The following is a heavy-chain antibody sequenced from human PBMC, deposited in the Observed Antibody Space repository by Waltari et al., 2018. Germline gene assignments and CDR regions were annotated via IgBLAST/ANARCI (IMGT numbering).Heavy chain of an antibody. Sequence: QVQLVQSGAEVKKPGASVKVSCKASGYTFTGYYMHWVRQAPGQVLEWMGWINPNSGGTNYAQKFQGRVTMTRDTSISTAYMELSRLRSDDTAVYYCARVDVDIVATISYYYYYMDVWGKGTTVTVSS. CDR2: INPNSGGT. CDR3: ARVDVDIVATISYYYYYMDV. D-gene: IGHD5-12*01. CDR1: GYTFTGYY. V-gene: IGHV1-2*02. J-gene: IGHJ6*03.